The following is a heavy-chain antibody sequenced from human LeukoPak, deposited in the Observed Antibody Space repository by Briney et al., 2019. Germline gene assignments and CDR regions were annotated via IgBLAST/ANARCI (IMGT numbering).Heavy chain of an antibody. CDR1: GVTFSSYA. D-gene: IGHD5-12*01. CDR3: AKDGRGYSGYELDY. CDR2: ISGSGGGT. Sequence: PGESLRLSCAASGVTFSSYAMSWVRQAPGKGLEWVSAISGSGGGTYYADSVKGRFTISRDNSRNTLSLQMNSLRAEDTAVYYCAKDGRGYSGYELDYWGQGTLVTVSS. J-gene: IGHJ4*02. V-gene: IGHV3-23*01.